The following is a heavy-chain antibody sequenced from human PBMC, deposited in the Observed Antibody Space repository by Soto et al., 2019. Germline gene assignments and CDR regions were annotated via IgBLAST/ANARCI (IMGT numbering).Heavy chain of an antibody. J-gene: IGHJ4*02. CDR1: GYSFTNYW. V-gene: IGHV5-51*01. CDR2: IYPGDSDT. Sequence: GESLKISCKGSGYSFTNYWIAWVRQMPGKGLEWMGLIYPGDSDTRYSPSFQGHVTISADKSISTAYLQWSSLKASDTAMYYCARRMGAGSSNWYVFLGYWGQGTLVTVSS. D-gene: IGHD6-13*01. CDR3: ARRMGAGSSNWYVFLGY.